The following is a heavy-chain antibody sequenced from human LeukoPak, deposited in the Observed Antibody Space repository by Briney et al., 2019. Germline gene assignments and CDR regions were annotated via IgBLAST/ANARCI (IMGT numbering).Heavy chain of an antibody. V-gene: IGHV4-39*07. CDR2: IYYSGST. J-gene: IGHJ4*02. CDR1: GGSISSSSYY. D-gene: IGHD3-3*01. Sequence: SETLSLTCTGSGGSISSSSYYWGWIRQPPGKGLEWIGSIYYSGSTYYNPSLKSRVTISVDTSKNQFSLKLSSVTAADTAVYYCARGSTLLRFLEWLLMGDYWGQGTLVTVSP. CDR3: ARGSTLLRFLEWLLMGDY.